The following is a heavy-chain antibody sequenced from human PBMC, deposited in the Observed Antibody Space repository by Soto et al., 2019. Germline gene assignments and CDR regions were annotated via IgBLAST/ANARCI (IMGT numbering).Heavy chain of an antibody. CDR3: ARGGDGSLKLNYTAMANFDY. V-gene: IGHV4-30-2*01. CDR2: IYHSGST. CDR1: GGSISSGGYS. Sequence: SETLSLTCAVSGGSISSGGYSWSWIRQPPGKGLEWIGYIYHSGSTYYNPSLKSRVTISVDRSKNQFSLKLSCVTAADTAVYYCARGGDGSLKLNYTAMANFDYWGQGTLVTVS. D-gene: IGHD5-18*01. J-gene: IGHJ4*02.